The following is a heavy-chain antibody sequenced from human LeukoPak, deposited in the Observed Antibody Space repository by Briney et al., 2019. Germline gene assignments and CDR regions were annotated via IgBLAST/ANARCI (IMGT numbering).Heavy chain of an antibody. Sequence: PSQTLSLTCTVSGDSISSGSHYWSWIRQPAGKGLEWIGRIYTSGSTNYNPSLKSRVTISVDTSKNQFSLKLSSVTAADTAVYYCARDQSYCSSTSCYFNWFDPWGQGTLVTVSS. V-gene: IGHV4-61*02. CDR3: ARDQSYCSSTSCYFNWFDP. CDR1: GDSISSGSHY. D-gene: IGHD2-2*01. J-gene: IGHJ5*02. CDR2: IYTSGST.